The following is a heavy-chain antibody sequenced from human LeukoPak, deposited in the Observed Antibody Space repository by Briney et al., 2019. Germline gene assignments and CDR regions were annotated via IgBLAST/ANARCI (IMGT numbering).Heavy chain of an antibody. Sequence: SETLSLTCGVSGASVTSHFRSWIRQTPGMGLEWIGYISNRGSTGYKPSLRSRVTISVDSPKNEVSLNVRSVSAADTAVYYCAKGVSGTYYAFDVWGQGRTV. CDR2: ISNRGST. V-gene: IGHV4-59*02. CDR3: AKGVSGTYYAFDV. CDR1: GASVTSHF. D-gene: IGHD1-26*01. J-gene: IGHJ3*01.